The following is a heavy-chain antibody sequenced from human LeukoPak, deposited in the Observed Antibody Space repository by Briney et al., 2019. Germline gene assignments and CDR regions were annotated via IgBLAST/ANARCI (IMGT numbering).Heavy chain of an antibody. D-gene: IGHD3-22*01. Sequence: GGSLRLSCAASGFTFSSYAMSWVRQAPGKGLEWVSAISGSGGSTYYADSVKGRFTISRDNSKNTLYLQMNSLRAEDTAVYYCAKYYYDSSGYYITPPARAPDYWGQGTLVTVSS. CDR1: GFTFSSYA. CDR3: AKYYYDSSGYYITPPARAPDY. J-gene: IGHJ4*02. CDR2: ISGSGGST. V-gene: IGHV3-23*01.